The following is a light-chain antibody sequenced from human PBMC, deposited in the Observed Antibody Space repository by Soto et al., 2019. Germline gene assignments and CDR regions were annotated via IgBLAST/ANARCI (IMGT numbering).Light chain of an antibody. Sequence: EIVLTQSPGTLSSSPGEGVTLSCRASETIRSNYLAWYQKKPGRAPRLLIFGASTRATGIPDKFSGSGSGTDFTLTISSLEPEDFAEYYCQQYGSSPPDTFGPGT. J-gene: IGKJ3*01. V-gene: IGKV3-20*01. CDR2: GAS. CDR3: QQYGSSPPDT. CDR1: ETIRSNY.